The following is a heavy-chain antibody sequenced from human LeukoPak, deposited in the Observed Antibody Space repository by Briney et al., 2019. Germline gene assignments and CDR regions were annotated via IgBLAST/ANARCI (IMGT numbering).Heavy chain of an antibody. CDR1: GFTFSSFG. Sequence: GGSLRLSCAASGFTFSSFGISWVRQAPGKGLEWVSSIRSSSGDIYYADSVKGRFTISRDNAKNSLYLQMNSLRAEDTAVYYCAKDPSPTYYDILTGYGIDIWGQGTMVTVSS. J-gene: IGHJ3*02. V-gene: IGHV3-21*04. CDR2: IRSSSGDI. D-gene: IGHD3-9*01. CDR3: AKDPSPTYYDILTGYGIDI.